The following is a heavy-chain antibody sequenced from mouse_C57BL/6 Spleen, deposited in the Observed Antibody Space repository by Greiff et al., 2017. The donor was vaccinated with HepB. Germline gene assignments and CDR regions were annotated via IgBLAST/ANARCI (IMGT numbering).Heavy chain of an antibody. D-gene: IGHD3-3*01. CDR1: GFTFSSYA. Sequence: DVKLVESGGGLVKPGGSLKLSCAASGFTFSSYAMSWVRQTPEKRLEWVATISDGGSYTYYPDNVKGRFTISRDNAKNNLYLQMSHLKSEDTAMYYCARDGDWTAWFAYWGQGTLVTVSA. J-gene: IGHJ3*01. CDR2: ISDGGSYT. CDR3: ARDGDWTAWFAY. V-gene: IGHV5-4*01.